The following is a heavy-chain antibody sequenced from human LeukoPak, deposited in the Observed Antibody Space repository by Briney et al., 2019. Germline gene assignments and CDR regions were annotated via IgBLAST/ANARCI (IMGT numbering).Heavy chain of an antibody. CDR2: IYSGGST. D-gene: IGHD6-19*01. J-gene: IGHJ4*02. CDR3: AKDPNSSGWYSC. CDR1: GFTVSSSY. V-gene: IGHV3-53*01. Sequence: PGGSLRLSCAASGFTVSSSYMSWVRQAPGTGLEWVSVIYSGGSTYYADSVKGRFTISRDNSKNTLYLQMNSLRAEDTAVYYCAKDPNSSGWYSCWGQGTLVTVSS.